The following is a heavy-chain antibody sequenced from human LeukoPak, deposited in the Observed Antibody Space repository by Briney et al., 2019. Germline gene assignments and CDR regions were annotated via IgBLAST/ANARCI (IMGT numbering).Heavy chain of an antibody. CDR2: INPNSGGT. CDR1: GYTFTGYY. D-gene: IGHD2-21*01. CDR3: ARRFIQDYYMDV. J-gene: IGHJ6*03. V-gene: IGHV1-2*02. Sequence: ASVKVSCKASGYTFTGYYMHCVRQAPGQGLEWMGWINPNSGGTNYAQKFQGRVTMTRETSISTAYMELSRLRSDDTAVYYCARRFIQDYYMDVWGKGTTVTISS.